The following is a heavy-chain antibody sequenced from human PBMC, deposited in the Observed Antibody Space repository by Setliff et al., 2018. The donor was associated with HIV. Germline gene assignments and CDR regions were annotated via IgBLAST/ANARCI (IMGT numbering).Heavy chain of an antibody. V-gene: IGHV3-23*01. CDR2: ISGSGGST. CDR1: GLTFSSSA. D-gene: IGHD2-15*01. Sequence: GGSLRLSCVASGLTFSSSAMTWVRQAPGKGLEWVSVISGSGGSTFYADSVKGRFTISRDNSKNTLYLLMNGLRVEDTAVYYCAKDGISGGAYPPYYFDYWGHGTLVTVSS. J-gene: IGHJ4*01. CDR3: AKDGISGGAYPPYYFDY.